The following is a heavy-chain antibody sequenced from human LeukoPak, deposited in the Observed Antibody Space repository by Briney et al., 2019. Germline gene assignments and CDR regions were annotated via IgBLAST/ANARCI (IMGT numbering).Heavy chain of an antibody. J-gene: IGHJ4*02. CDR2: ISSNGDNT. CDR3: ARPSGSREYDY. V-gene: IGHV3-64*01. Sequence: GGSLRLSCAASGFTFSSSAMHWVRQAPGKGLEYVSGISSNGDNTYYANSVKGRFTISRDTSKNTLYLQMGSLRAEDMAVYYCARPSGSREYDYWGQGTLVIVSS. D-gene: IGHD6-13*01. CDR1: GFTFSSSA.